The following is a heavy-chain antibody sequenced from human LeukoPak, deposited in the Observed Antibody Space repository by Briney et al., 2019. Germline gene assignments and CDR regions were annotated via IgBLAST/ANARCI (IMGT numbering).Heavy chain of an antibody. CDR1: GFTFSSYW. Sequence: GGSLRLSCAASGFTFSSYWMSWVRQAPGKGLEWVANIKQDGSEKYYVDSVKGRFTISRDNAKNSLYLQMNSLRAEDTAVYYCAKDPYSNYEGYFDYWGQGTLVTVSS. CDR2: IKQDGSEK. CDR3: AKDPYSNYEGYFDY. V-gene: IGHV3-7*03. J-gene: IGHJ4*02. D-gene: IGHD4-11*01.